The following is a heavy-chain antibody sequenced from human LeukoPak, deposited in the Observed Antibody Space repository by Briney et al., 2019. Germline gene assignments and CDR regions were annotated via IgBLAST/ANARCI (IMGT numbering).Heavy chain of an antibody. CDR1: GYTLTELS. J-gene: IGHJ4*02. D-gene: IGHD5-18*01. CDR2: TSSDGTNK. CDR3: ARDSKRGYSYGVVDY. Sequence: SCKVSGYTLTELSMHWVRQAPGKGLEWVALTSSDGTNKYYADSVKGRFTISRDNSKNTLYLQMNSLRAEDTAVYYCARDSKRGYSYGVVDYWGQGTLVTVSS. V-gene: IGHV3-30-3*01.